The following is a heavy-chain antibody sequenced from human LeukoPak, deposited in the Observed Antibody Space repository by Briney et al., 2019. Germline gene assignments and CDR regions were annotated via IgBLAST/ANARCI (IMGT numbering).Heavy chain of an antibody. V-gene: IGHV3-20*04. D-gene: IGHD5-24*01. Sequence: PGGSLRLSCAASGFIVNTNYMTWVRQAPGRGLEWVSGINWNGGSTVYADSVKGRFTISRDNGKKPLYLQMNSLRAEDTAVYYCARDREIWLPHNWFDPWGQGTLVTVSS. J-gene: IGHJ5*02. CDR1: GFIVNTNY. CDR3: ARDREIWLPHNWFDP. CDR2: INWNGGST.